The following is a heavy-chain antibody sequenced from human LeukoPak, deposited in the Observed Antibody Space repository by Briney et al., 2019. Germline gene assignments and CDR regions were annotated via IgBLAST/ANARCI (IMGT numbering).Heavy chain of an antibody. CDR1: GGSISSTSYY. CDR3: ARLSSWELGIRAWYFDI. D-gene: IGHD7-27*01. J-gene: IGHJ2*01. Sequence: SETLSLTCSVSGGSISSTSYYWAWIRQPPGKGLEWIASIDYTGETYSQPSLRSQVTISVDTSKNQFSLKLSSVTASDTAIYYCARLSSWELGIRAWYFDIRGRGTLVTVSS. V-gene: IGHV4-39*01. CDR2: IDYTGET.